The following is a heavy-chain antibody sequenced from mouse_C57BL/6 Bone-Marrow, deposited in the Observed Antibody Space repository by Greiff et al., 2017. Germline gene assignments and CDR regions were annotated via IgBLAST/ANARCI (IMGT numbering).Heavy chain of an antibody. CDR2: IDPSDSYT. J-gene: IGHJ3*01. D-gene: IGHD2-3*01. CDR3: ARGDGSGWFAY. CDR1: GYTFTSYW. Sequence: QVQLQQPGAELVRPGTSVKLSCKASGYTFTSYWMHWVKQRPGQGLEWIGVIDPSDSYTNYNQKFKGKATLTVDTSSSTAYMQLSSLTSEDSAVYYGARGDGSGWFAYWGQGTLVTVSA. V-gene: IGHV1-59*01.